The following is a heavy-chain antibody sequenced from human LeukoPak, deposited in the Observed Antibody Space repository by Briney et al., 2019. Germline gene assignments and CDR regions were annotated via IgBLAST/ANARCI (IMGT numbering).Heavy chain of an antibody. CDR1: GGSFSGYY. CDR3: ASPRMYDILTAYRRHSFDI. J-gene: IGHJ3*02. V-gene: IGHV4-34*01. Sequence: SETLSLTCAVYGGSFSGYYWTWIRQPPGKGLEWIGEINHSGSTNYNPSLKSQVTISVDTSKNQFSLKLSSVTAADTAVYYCASPRMYDILTAYRRHSFDIWGQGTMVTVSS. CDR2: INHSGST. D-gene: IGHD3-9*01.